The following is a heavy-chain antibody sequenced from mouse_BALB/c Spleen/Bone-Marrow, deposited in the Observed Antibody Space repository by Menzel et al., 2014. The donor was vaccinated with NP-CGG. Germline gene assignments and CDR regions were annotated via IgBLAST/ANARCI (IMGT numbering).Heavy chain of an antibody. CDR2: IHYSAYT. V-gene: IGHV3-1*02. Sequence: EVQLRQSGPYLVTPSQSLSLPCTVTGYSITSGYGWPWIRQFPGKKLEWLGSIHYSAYTNYNPSLKRRISITRDTSKNQVCLQVNAVTTEDTATYYCVRETPVVADFDDWGQGTTLTVSS. J-gene: IGHJ2*01. CDR3: VRETPVVADFDD. CDR1: GYSITSGYG. D-gene: IGHD1-1*01.